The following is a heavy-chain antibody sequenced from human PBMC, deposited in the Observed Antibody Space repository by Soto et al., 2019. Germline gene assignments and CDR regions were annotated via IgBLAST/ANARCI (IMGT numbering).Heavy chain of an antibody. V-gene: IGHV2-5*02. CDR3: AHAGDYDLLTFDH. CDR1: GFSLSTYHMA. D-gene: IGHD4-17*01. CDR2: IYWDDDK. Sequence: QITLKESGPTLVRPAQTLTLTCDFSGFSLSTYHMAVAWIRQPPGKALEWLALIYWDDDKRYSPSLKDRLAISKDTSSNQVVLTITNIHPGDSATYFCAHAGDYDLLTFDHWGPGTLVTVSS. J-gene: IGHJ4*02.